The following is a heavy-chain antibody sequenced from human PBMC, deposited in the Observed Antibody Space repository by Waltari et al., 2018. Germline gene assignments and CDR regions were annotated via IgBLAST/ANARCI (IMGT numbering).Heavy chain of an antibody. D-gene: IGHD6-13*01. CDR2: INHSGST. J-gene: IGHJ5*02. Sequence: QVQLQQWGAGLLKPSETLSLTCAVYGGSFSGYYWSWIRQPTGKGLEWIGEINHSGSTNSNPSLKIRVTISVDTSKNQFSLKLSSVTAADTAVYYCARFPGIAAAGTGNWFDPWGQGTLVTVSS. CDR1: GGSFSGYY. CDR3: ARFPGIAAAGTGNWFDP. V-gene: IGHV4-34*01.